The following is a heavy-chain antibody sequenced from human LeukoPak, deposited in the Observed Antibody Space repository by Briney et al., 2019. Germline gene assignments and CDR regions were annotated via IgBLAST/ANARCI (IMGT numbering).Heavy chain of an antibody. V-gene: IGHV1-69*05. Sequence: GASVKVSCKASGGTFSSYAISWVRQAPGQGLEWMGGIIPIFGTANYAQKFQGRVTITTDESTSTAYMELSSLRSEDTAVYYCARGGANWGFVDYWGQGTLVTVSS. CDR3: ARGGANWGFVDY. D-gene: IGHD7-27*01. CDR1: GGTFSSYA. CDR2: IIPIFGTA. J-gene: IGHJ4*02.